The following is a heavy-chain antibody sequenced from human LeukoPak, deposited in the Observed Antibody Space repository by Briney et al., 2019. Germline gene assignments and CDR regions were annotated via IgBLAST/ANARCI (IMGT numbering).Heavy chain of an antibody. D-gene: IGHD6-13*01. J-gene: IGHJ4*02. CDR2: IYYSGST. CDR3: AIEVDSIAAAGKPFDY. CDR1: GGSISSSSHY. Sequence: SETLSLTCTVSGGSISSSSHYWGWIRQPPGKGLEWIGSIYYSGSTYYNPSLKSRVTISVDTSKNQFSLKLSSVTAADTAVYYCAIEVDSIAAAGKPFDYWGQGTLVTVSS. V-gene: IGHV4-39*02.